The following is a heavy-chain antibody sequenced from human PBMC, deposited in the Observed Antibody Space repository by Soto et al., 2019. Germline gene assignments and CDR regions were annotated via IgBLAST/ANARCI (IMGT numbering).Heavy chain of an antibody. D-gene: IGHD2-15*01. V-gene: IGHV4-38-2*01. CDR1: GFFISSGNY. Sequence: KPSETLSLTCAVSGFFISSGNYWGWIRKPPGKGLEWIGSIFHGGNTYYNPSLKSRVTISVDMSKNQFSLKLNSVTAADTAVYYCARARWYDAFDVWGQGTVVTVSS. J-gene: IGHJ3*01. CDR3: ARARWYDAFDV. CDR2: IFHGGNT.